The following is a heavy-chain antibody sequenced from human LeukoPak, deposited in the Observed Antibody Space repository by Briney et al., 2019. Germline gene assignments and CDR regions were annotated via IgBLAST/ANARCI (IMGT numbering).Heavy chain of an antibody. CDR2: INPNSGGT. CDR3: ARDRYYYEPRDAFDI. D-gene: IGHD3-22*01. CDR1: GYTFTSYY. Sequence: ASVKVSCKASGYTFTSYYMHWVRQAPGQGLEWMGWINPNSGGTNYAQKFQGRVTMTRDTSISTAYMELSRLRSDDTAVYYCARDRYYYEPRDAFDIWGQGTMVTVSS. V-gene: IGHV1-2*02. J-gene: IGHJ3*02.